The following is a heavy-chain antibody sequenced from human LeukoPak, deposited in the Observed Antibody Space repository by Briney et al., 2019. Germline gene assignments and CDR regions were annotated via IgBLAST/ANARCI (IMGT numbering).Heavy chain of an antibody. CDR2: IYSGGST. J-gene: IGHJ4*02. V-gene: IGHV3-53*04. Sequence: GGSLRLSCAASGFTFSSYAMSWVRQAPGKGLEWVSVIYSGGSTYYADSVKGRFTISRHNSKNTLYLQMNSLRAEDTAVYYCARVTRGYFDYWGQGTLVTVSS. CDR1: GFTFSSYA. CDR3: ARVTRGYFDY.